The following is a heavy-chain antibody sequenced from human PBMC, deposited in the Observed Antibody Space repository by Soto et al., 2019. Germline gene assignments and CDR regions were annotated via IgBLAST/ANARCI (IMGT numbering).Heavy chain of an antibody. V-gene: IGHV1-46*01. J-gene: IGHJ4*02. CDR1: GYTFTSYY. CDR3: ARGEGTAMVGY. CDR2: INPSGGST. D-gene: IGHD5-18*01. Sequence: SVXVSCKASGYTFTSYYMHCVRQAPGQGLEWMGIINPSGGSTSYAQKFQGRVTMTRDTSTSTVYMELSSLRSEDTAVYYCARGEGTAMVGYWGQGTLVTVSS.